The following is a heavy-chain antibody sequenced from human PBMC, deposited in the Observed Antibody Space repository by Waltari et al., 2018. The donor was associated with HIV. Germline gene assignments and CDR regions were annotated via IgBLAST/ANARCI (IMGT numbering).Heavy chain of an antibody. Sequence: QVKLVQFGAEVKERWASMMLSCRAYGYTFTAYYMHWVRQAAGQGLEWMGWINPNSGGAKYAQKFQGRVTMTRYTSISTAYMELSRVRSDDTAVYYCARADSPLAPSYFDYWGQGTLVTVSS. V-gene: IGHV1-2*02. J-gene: IGHJ4*02. CDR3: ARADSPLAPSYFDY. CDR1: GYTFTAYY. CDR2: INPNSGGA.